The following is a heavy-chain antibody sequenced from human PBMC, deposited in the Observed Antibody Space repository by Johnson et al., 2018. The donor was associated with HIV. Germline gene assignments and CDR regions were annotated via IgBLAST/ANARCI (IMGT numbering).Heavy chain of an antibody. CDR2: IYSGGST. J-gene: IGHJ3*02. V-gene: IGHV3-NL1*01. CDR1: GFTFSNYA. D-gene: IGHD3-10*01. Sequence: QVQLVESGGGVVQPGGSLRLSCAASGFTFSNYAMHWVRQAPGKGLEWVSVIYSGGSTYYADSVKGRFTISRDNSKNTLYLQMNSLRAEDTAVYYCAKDRLPYGLGAFDIWGQGTMVTVSS. CDR3: AKDRLPYGLGAFDI.